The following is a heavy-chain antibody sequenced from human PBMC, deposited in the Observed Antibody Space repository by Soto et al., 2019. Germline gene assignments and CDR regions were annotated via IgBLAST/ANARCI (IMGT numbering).Heavy chain of an antibody. CDR3: ASDATSDY. J-gene: IGHJ4*02. D-gene: IGHD5-12*01. V-gene: IGHV3-30-3*01. Sequence: PGGSLRLSCAASGFTFSSYAMHWVRQAPGKGLEWVAVISYDGSNKYYADSVKGRFTISRDNSKNTLYLQMNSLRAEDTAVYYCASDATSDYWGQGTRVTVAS. CDR1: GFTFSSYA. CDR2: ISYDGSNK.